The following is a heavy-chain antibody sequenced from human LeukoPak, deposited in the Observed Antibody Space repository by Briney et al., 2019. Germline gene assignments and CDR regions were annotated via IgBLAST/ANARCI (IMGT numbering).Heavy chain of an antibody. CDR3: ARGSAYYGDYKEHCYYYGMDV. CDR2: INHSGST. CDR1: GGSVSSGSYY. Sequence: SETLSLTCTVSGGSVSSGSYYWSWIRQPPGKGLEWIGEINHSGSTNYNPSLKSRVTISVDTSKNQFSLKLSSVTAADTAVYYCARGSAYYGDYKEHCYYYGMDVWGQRTTVTVSS. D-gene: IGHD4-17*01. J-gene: IGHJ6*02. V-gene: IGHV4-39*07.